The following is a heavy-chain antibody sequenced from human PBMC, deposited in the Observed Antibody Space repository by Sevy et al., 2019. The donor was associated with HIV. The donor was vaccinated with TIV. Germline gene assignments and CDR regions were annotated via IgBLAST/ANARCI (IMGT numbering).Heavy chain of an antibody. Sequence: ASVKVSCEASGYTFPNYGLTWVRQAPGQGLEWMGWVSAYNGNTNYAQKLQGRVTITTDTSTSTAYMELRSLRSDDTAVYYCARDSIPMVQGVIITPYYYGMDVWGQGTTVTVSS. J-gene: IGHJ6*02. CDR3: ARDSIPMVQGVIITPYYYGMDV. CDR1: GYTFPNYG. D-gene: IGHD3-10*01. CDR2: VSAYNGNT. V-gene: IGHV1-18*01.